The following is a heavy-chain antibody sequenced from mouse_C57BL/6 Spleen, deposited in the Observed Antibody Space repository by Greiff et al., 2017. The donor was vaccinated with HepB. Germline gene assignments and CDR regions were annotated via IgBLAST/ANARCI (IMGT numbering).Heavy chain of an antibody. CDR1: GYTFTDYE. V-gene: IGHV1-15*01. D-gene: IGHD2-5*01. CDR2: IDPETGGT. CDR3: TRKSNYVQVWFAY. Sequence: VQLQQSGAELVRPGASVTLSCKASGYTFTDYEMHWVKQTPVHGLEWIGAIDPETGGTAYNQKFKGKAILTADKSSSTAYMELRSLTSGDSAGYYCTRKSNYVQVWFAYWGQGTLVTVSA. J-gene: IGHJ3*01.